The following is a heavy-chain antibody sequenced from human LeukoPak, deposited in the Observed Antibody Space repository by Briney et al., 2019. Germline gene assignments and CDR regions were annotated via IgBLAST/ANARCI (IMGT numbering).Heavy chain of an antibody. CDR2: MYISGST. CDR3: ASLDGETFAH. Sequence: PSETLSLTCTVSGDSIRGFYWSWVRQPAGQGLEYIGHMYISGSTTYNPSLKSRVTMSVDLAKNEVSLKLTSVTAADTAIYFCASLDGETFAHWGRGTPVLVSS. V-gene: IGHV4-4*07. CDR1: GDSIRGFY. D-gene: IGHD3-3*01. J-gene: IGHJ4*02.